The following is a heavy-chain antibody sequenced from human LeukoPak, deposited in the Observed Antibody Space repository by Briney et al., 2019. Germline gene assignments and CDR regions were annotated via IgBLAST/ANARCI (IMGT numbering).Heavy chain of an antibody. D-gene: IGHD4-23*01. V-gene: IGHV1-18*01. CDR2: ISAYNGNT. J-gene: IGHJ3*02. CDR3: ARSSYGGNPFVI. CDR1: GYTFTSYG. Sequence: GASVKVSCKASGYTFTSYGISWVRQAPGQGLEWMGWISAYNGNTNYAQKFQGRVTMTRDTSISTAYMELSRLRSDDTAVYYCARSSYGGNPFVIWGQGTMVTVSS.